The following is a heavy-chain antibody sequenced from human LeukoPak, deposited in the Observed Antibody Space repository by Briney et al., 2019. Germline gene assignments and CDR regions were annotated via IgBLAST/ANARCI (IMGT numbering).Heavy chain of an antibody. Sequence: GASVTLSCTASGGTFSSYAISWVRQAPGQGLEWMGGIIPIFGTANYAQKFQGRVTITADKSTSTAYMQLSSLRAEDTAVYYCASPSTASRGDYFDYWGQGTLVTVSS. CDR1: GGTFSSYA. V-gene: IGHV1-69*06. CDR2: IIPIFGTA. J-gene: IGHJ4*02. CDR3: ASPSTASRGDYFDY. D-gene: IGHD2-21*02.